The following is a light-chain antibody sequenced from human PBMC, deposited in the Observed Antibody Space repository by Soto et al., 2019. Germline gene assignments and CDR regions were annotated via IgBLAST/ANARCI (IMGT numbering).Light chain of an antibody. J-gene: IGKJ1*01. CDR3: QQYGSPPWT. V-gene: IGKV1-5*03. CDR2: KAS. Sequence: DIQMTQSPSTLSASVGDRVTITCRASQSISSWLAWYQQKPGKAPKLLIYKASSLESGVPSRFSGSGSGTEFTLTISRLEPEDFAVYYCQQYGSPPWTFGQGTKVDIK. CDR1: QSISSW.